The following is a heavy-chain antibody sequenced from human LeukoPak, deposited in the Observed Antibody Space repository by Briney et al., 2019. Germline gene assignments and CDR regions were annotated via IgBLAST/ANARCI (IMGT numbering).Heavy chain of an antibody. CDR3: AKFYGFDY. D-gene: IGHD2/OR15-2a*01. CDR2: ISGSGGST. J-gene: IGHJ4*02. V-gene: IGHV3-23*01. CDR1: GSTFSTYG. Sequence: GGSLRLSCTASGSTFSTYGMNWVRQAPGKGLEWVSAISGSGGSTYYADSVKGRFTISRDNSKNTLYLQMNSLRAEDTAVYYCAKFYGFDYWGQGTLVTVSS.